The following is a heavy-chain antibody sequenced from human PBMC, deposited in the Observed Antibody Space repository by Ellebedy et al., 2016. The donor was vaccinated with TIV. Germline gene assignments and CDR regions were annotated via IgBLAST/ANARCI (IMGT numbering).Heavy chain of an antibody. D-gene: IGHD4-23*01. J-gene: IGHJ4*02. CDR1: GFTVTTNY. CDR2: IFSAADGGET. Sequence: PGGSLRLSCAASGFTVTTNYMNWVRQDPGKGLEWVSVIFSAADGGETHYADSVKGRFTISRDSSKNTLYLQMNSLRAEDTAVYYCARDAAGNGGKLDYWGQGALVTVSS. CDR3: ARDAAGNGGKLDY. V-gene: IGHV3-53*01.